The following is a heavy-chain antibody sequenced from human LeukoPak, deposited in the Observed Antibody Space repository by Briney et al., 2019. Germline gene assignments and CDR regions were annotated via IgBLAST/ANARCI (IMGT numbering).Heavy chain of an antibody. J-gene: IGHJ5*02. V-gene: IGHV4-39*01. Sequence: SETLSLTCTVSGGSISTNSYYWGWIRQPPGKGLKWIGSIYYSGSTYYNPSLRSRVTISVNTSKNQFSLKLNSVTATDTAVYYCAKPMKNDYGDQMNWFDPWGQGILVTVSS. CDR3: AKPMKNDYGDQMNWFDP. CDR2: IYYSGST. D-gene: IGHD4-17*01. CDR1: GGSISTNSYY.